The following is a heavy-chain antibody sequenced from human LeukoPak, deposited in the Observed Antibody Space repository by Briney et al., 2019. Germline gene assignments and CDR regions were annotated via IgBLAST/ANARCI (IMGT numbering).Heavy chain of an antibody. CDR3: ARELIVLEPAARRYNYYMDV. J-gene: IGHJ6*03. CDR1: GYTFTSYN. Sequence: ASVKVSCKASGYTFTSYNINWVRQAPGQGLEWMAWMHPNNGDTGYAQKFQDRVTVDSNTSISTAYMELRSLTSEDTAVYYCARELIVLEPAARRYNYYMDVWGIGTTVSVSS. V-gene: IGHV1-8*03. CDR2: MHPNNGDT. D-gene: IGHD2-2*01.